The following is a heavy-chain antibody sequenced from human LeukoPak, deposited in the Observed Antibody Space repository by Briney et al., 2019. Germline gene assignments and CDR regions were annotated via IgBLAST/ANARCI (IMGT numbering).Heavy chain of an antibody. CDR2: ISSTGSAK. CDR1: GFTFSTYN. CDR3: AKERRGYSYGYIDY. Sequence: GGSLRLSCDASGFTFSTYNMNWVRQAPGKGLEWVSSISSTGSAKYYADSVRGRFTISRDNANHSLYLQMNSLRAEDTAVYYCAKERRGYSYGYIDYWGQGSLVSVSS. D-gene: IGHD5-18*01. V-gene: IGHV3-21*01. J-gene: IGHJ4*02.